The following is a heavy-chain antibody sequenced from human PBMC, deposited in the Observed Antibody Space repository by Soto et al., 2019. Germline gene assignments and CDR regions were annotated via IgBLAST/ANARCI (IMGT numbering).Heavy chain of an antibody. V-gene: IGHV3-30*04. CDR2: ISHDTTKK. J-gene: IGHJ3*02. CDR3: ATEWDACDI. D-gene: IGHD3-3*01. CDR1: GFTFSGYA. Sequence: QVQLVESGGGVVQPGRSLRLSCAASGFTFSGYAMHWVRKAPGKGLEWVAAISHDTTKKYYSDSVKGRFTTSRDNSKNTLYLQMNSLRAEDTAVYYCATEWDACDIWGQGTMVTVSS.